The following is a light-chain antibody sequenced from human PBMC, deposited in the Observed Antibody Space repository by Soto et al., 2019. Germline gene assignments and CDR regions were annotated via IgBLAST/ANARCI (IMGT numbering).Light chain of an antibody. CDR3: QHYETYSGT. CDR1: QIISTW. J-gene: IGKJ3*01. V-gene: IGKV1-5*03. CDR2: RAS. Sequence: DIQLTQSPSSLSASVGDRVTITCRASQIISTWLAWYQQKSGEAPKLLIYRASNLVSGFPSRFSGSGSGTEFTLTLSVLQPYDFSIYYCQHYETYSGTFGPGTKVDL.